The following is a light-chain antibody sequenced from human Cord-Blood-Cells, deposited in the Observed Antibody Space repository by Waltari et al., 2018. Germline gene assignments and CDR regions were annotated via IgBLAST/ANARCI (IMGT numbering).Light chain of an antibody. J-gene: IGKJ1*01. CDR2: WAS. Sequence: DMVMTQSPDSLAVAVDAGGAINCKSSQSVLYSSNNKNYLAWYQQKPGQPPKLLIYWASTRESGVPDRFSGSGSGTDFTLTISSLQAEDVAVYYCQQYYSTPWTFGQGTKVEIK. CDR3: QQYYSTPWT. V-gene: IGKV4-1*01. CDR1: QSVLYSSNNKNY.